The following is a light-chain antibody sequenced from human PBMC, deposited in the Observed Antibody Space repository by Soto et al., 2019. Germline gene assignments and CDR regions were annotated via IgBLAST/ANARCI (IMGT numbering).Light chain of an antibody. J-gene: IGKJ4*01. CDR3: QQYNNWPPLT. CDR1: QSVSNN. CDR2: AAS. V-gene: IGKV3-15*01. Sequence: IVMTQSPATLSVSPGERVTLSCRASQSVSNNLAWYQQKPGQAPRLLIYAASTRATGLPARFSGSRSGTQFTLTISSLQSEDFAVYYCQQYNNWPPLTFGGGTKVEIK.